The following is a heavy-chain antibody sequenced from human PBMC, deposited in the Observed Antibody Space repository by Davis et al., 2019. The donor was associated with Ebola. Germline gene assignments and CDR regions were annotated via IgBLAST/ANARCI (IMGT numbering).Heavy chain of an antibody. D-gene: IGHD1-26*01. Sequence: PSETLSPTCPIPGDSVSGSTGAWNWIRQSPSRGLEWLGRTYYSSKWFNDYAVSVNGRITINPDTSKNQFSLQLNSVTPEDTAVYYCVRGWGQHGMGVWGQGTTVTVSS. CDR2: TYYSSKWFN. V-gene: IGHV6-1*01. CDR3: VRGWGQHGMGV. CDR1: GDSVSGSTGA. J-gene: IGHJ6*02.